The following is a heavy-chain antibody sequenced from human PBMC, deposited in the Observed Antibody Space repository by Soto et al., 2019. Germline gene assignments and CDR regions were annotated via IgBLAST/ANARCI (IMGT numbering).Heavy chain of an antibody. D-gene: IGHD5-18*01. V-gene: IGHV3-30*18. CDR2: MSYDGSNT. Sequence: QVQLVESGGGVVQPGRSLRLSCAASGFTFSSFAMHWVRQAPGKGLEWVTFMSYDGSNTFYADSVKGRFTISRDNSKNMLYLQMSSLRAEDTAVYYCVKSHSTALVPYYFDYWGQGTLVTVSS. CDR3: VKSHSTALVPYYFDY. CDR1: GFTFSSFA. J-gene: IGHJ4*02.